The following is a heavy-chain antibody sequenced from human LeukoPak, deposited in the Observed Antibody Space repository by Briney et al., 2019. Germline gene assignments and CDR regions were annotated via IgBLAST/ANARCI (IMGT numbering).Heavy chain of an antibody. V-gene: IGHV3-30-3*01. J-gene: IGHJ4*02. CDR1: GFTFSSYA. CDR3: AGGQQLY. Sequence: AGGSLRLSCAASGFTFSSYAMHWVRQAPGKGLEWVAVISYDGSNKYYADSVKGRFTISRDNSKNTLYLQMNSLRAEDTAVYYCAGGQQLYWGQGILVTVSS. CDR2: ISYDGSNK. D-gene: IGHD6-13*01.